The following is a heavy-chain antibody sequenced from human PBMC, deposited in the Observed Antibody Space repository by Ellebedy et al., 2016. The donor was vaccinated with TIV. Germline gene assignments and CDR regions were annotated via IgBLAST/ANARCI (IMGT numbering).Heavy chain of an antibody. J-gene: IGHJ6*02. V-gene: IGHV3-74*01. Sequence: PGGSLRLSCAASGFTFNIYRIHWVRQVPGKGLVWVSRINSDGRSTSYADFVKGRFTISRDNSKNTLYLHMNDLRVEDTAVYYCARDRRGLGVWGQGTTVTVSS. CDR2: INSDGRST. CDR3: ARDRRGLGV. CDR1: GFTFNIYR.